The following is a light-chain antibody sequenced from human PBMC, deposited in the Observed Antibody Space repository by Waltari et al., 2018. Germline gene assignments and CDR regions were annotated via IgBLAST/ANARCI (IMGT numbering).Light chain of an antibody. CDR1: QSFSSW. CDR3: QQYNRYPYT. V-gene: IGKV1-5*03. J-gene: IGKJ2*01. CDR2: DAS. Sequence: DMQMNQSPSTLSASVGDRVTITCRARQSFSSWLAWYQQKPGKAPKLLIYDASNLESGLPSRFSGSGSGTEFTLTISSLQPDDSATYFCQQYNRYPYTFGQGTKVEIK.